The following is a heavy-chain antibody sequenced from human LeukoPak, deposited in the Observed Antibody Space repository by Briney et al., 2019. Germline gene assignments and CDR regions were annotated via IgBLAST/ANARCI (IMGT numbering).Heavy chain of an antibody. CDR2: IKSKRDGETT. CDR3: TSLVGSPTY. D-gene: IGHD4-23*01. J-gene: IGHJ4*02. CDR1: GFNFQYAW. V-gene: IGHV3-15*01. Sequence: TGGSLRLSCAGSGFNFQYAWMTWVRQAPGKRLEWVGRIKSKRDGETTDYAALVKSRFSISRDDSKNTVYLQMSSLRTEDTAVYYCTSLVGSPTYWGQGTLVAVSS.